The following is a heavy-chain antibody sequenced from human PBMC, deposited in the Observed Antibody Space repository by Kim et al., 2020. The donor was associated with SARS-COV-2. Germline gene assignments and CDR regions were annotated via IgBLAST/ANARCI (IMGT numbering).Heavy chain of an antibody. V-gene: IGHV3-21*01. J-gene: IGHJ3*02. CDR3: ASYHSGSYYVGAFDI. CDR1: GFTFSSYS. Sequence: GGSLRLSCAASGFTFSSYSMNWVRQAPGKGLEWVSSISSSSSYIYYADSVKGRFTISRDNAKNSLYLQMNILRAEDTAVYYCASYHSGSYYVGAFDIWGQGTMVTVSS. D-gene: IGHD1-26*01. CDR2: ISSSSSYI.